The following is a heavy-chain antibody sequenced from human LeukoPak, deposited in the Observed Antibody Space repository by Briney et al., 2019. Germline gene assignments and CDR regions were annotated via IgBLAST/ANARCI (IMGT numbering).Heavy chain of an antibody. CDR1: GCSISSGGYY. D-gene: IGHD2-15*01. J-gene: IGHJ6*02. CDR2: IYYSGRT. CDR3: ARDRVVVVVATLGSLSANPAYYYYGMDV. Sequence: PSQTLSLTCTVSGCSISSGGYYWSWIRPHPGKGLEWIVYIYYSGRTYYNPSLKSRVTISVDTCKIQFFLKLSSVTAADTAVYYCARDRVVVVVATLGSLSANPAYYYYGMDVWGQGTTVTVSS. V-gene: IGHV4-31*03.